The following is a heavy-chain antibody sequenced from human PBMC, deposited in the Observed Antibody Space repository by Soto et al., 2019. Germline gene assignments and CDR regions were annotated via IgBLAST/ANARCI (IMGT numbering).Heavy chain of an antibody. D-gene: IGHD3-10*01. J-gene: IGHJ6*02. Sequence: AAVKVSCKASRYTFTGYYLHWVRQAPGQGLTWMGWINPNNGGTNYAQKFQGWVTMTRDTSISTAYMELSRLRSDDTAVYYCARERDAYGDYYGSRNYGMDVWGQGTTVTVSS. CDR1: RYTFTGYY. CDR3: ARERDAYGDYYGSRNYGMDV. CDR2: INPNNGGT. V-gene: IGHV1-2*04.